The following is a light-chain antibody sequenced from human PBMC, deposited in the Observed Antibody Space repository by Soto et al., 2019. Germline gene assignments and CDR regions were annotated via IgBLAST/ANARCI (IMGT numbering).Light chain of an antibody. CDR3: QQRTNWPPWT. V-gene: IGKV3-11*01. CDR1: QSVSSY. J-gene: IGKJ1*01. CDR2: DAS. Sequence: ELVFTHSPATLSLSPGEIATLSLMSSQSVSSYLAWYQQKPGQAPRLLIYDASIRAAGIPARFSGSGSGTDFTLTISSLEPEDFAVYYCQQRTNWPPWTFGQGTKVDIK.